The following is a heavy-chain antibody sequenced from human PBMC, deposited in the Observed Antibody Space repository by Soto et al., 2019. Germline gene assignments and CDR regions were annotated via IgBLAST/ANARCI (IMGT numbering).Heavy chain of an antibody. CDR3: AHRGGIADRTGWFDP. CDR2: IYWDDDK. J-gene: IGHJ5*02. V-gene: IGHV2-5*02. Sequence: QITLKESGPTLVKPTQTLTLTCTFSGFSLSTSGVGVGWIRQPPGKALEWLALIYWDDDKRYSPSLKSRLTSTKDTAKNQVVLTRTNMDPVDTATEYCAHRGGIADRTGWFDPWGQGTLVTGSS. CDR1: GFSLSTSGVG. D-gene: IGHD6-6*01.